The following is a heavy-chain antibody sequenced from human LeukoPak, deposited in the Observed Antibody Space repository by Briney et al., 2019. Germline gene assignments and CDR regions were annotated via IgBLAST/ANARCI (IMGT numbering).Heavy chain of an antibody. CDR2: IKSKTDGGTI. D-gene: IGHD2-2*01. Sequence: GGSLRLSCAASGLSFSYAWMTWVRQAPGKGLEWVGRIKSKTDGGTIDYAAPVRGRFTISRDDPKNTLYLQMDSLQTEDTAVYYCTTVCNVFRGWGQGTLVTVSS. J-gene: IGHJ4*02. CDR1: GLSFSYAW. V-gene: IGHV3-15*01. CDR3: TTVCNVFRG.